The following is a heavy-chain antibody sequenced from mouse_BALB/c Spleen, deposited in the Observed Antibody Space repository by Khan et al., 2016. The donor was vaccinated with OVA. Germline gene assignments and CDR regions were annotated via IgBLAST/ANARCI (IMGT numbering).Heavy chain of an antibody. CDR3: ARLNSYFVY. V-gene: IGHV3-2*02. Sequence: EVQLQESGPGLVKPSQSLSLTCTVTGYSITSDYAWNWIRQFPGNKLEWTGYISYSDSTSYNPSLKSRISISRDTSKNQLFLQLNSVTTEDTATNYCARLNSYFVYWGEGATLAVSS. D-gene: IGHD1-3*01. J-gene: IGHJ2*01. CDR2: ISYSDST. CDR1: GYSITSDYA.